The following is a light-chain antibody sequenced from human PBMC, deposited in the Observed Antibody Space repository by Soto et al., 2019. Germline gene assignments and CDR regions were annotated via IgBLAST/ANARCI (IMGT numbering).Light chain of an antibody. Sequence: EIVLTQSPGTLSLSPGEEATLSCRASQSVDSNYLAWYQQKPGQTPRLIIYGASGRADGIPHRFSGSGFGTDFTLTISKVEPEDFAVYYCQQYGTPRSVTFGQGRRLEIK. CDR3: QQYGTPRSVT. J-gene: IGKJ5*01. CDR2: GAS. CDR1: QSVDSNY. V-gene: IGKV3-20*01.